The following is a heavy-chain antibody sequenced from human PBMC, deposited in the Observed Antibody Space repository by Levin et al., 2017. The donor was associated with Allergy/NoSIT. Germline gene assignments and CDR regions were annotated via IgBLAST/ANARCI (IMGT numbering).Heavy chain of an antibody. Sequence: ASVKVSCKASGYTFTSYDINWVRQATGQGLEWMGWMNPNSGNTGYAQKFQGRVTMTRNTSISTAYMELSSLRSEDTAVYYCARAGVHRRGDSGDALGDYWGQGTLVTVSS. CDR1: GYTFTSYD. CDR3: ARAGVHRRGDSGDALGDY. V-gene: IGHV1-8*01. D-gene: IGHD5-12*01. J-gene: IGHJ4*02. CDR2: MNPNSGNT.